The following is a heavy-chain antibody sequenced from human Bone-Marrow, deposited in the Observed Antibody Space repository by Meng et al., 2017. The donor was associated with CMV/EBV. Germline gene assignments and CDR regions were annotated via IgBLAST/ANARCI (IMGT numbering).Heavy chain of an antibody. CDR3: AKDTNYYGSGEGFDAFDI. CDR1: GFTFSSYS. J-gene: IGHJ3*02. Sequence: GESLKISCAASGFTFSSYSMNWVRQAPGKGLEWASSISSSSSYIYYADSVKGRFTISRDNAKNSLYLQMNSLRAEDTAVYYCAKDTNYYGSGEGFDAFDIWGQGTMVTVSS. V-gene: IGHV3-21*01. D-gene: IGHD3-10*01. CDR2: ISSSSSYI.